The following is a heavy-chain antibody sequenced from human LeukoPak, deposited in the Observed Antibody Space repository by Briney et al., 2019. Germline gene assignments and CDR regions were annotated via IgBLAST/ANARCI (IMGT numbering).Heavy chain of an antibody. CDR2: IYYSGST. CDR1: GGSISTDASY. D-gene: IGHD6-19*01. Sequence: PSETLSLTCTVSGGSISTDASYRAWIRQPPGKGLEWIGSIYYSGSTYYSSSLKSRVTLSVDTSKNQFSLKMSSVTAADTAVFYCARLFSRGWEYHFGLDVWGQGTTVTVS. V-gene: IGHV4-39*01. CDR3: ARLFSRGWEYHFGLDV. J-gene: IGHJ6*02.